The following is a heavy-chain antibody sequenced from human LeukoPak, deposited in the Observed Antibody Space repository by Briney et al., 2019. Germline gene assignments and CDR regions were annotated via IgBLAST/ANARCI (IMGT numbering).Heavy chain of an antibody. CDR1: GYTFTSYD. CDR3: AASGFGFGELPSYFYYYMDV. CDR2: IIPIFGTA. J-gene: IGHJ6*03. V-gene: IGHV1-69*13. D-gene: IGHD3-10*01. Sequence: ASVKVSCKASGYTFTSYDINWVRQAPGQGLEWMGGIIPIFGTANYAQKFQGRVTITADESTSTAYMELSSLRSEDTAVYYCAASGFGFGELPSYFYYYMDVWGKGTTVTISS.